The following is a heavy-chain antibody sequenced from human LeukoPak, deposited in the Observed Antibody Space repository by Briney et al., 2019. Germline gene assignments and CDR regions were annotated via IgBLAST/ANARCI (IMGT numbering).Heavy chain of an antibody. V-gene: IGHV3-23*01. J-gene: IGHJ4*02. Sequence: GGSLRLSCAASGFTFSSYAMSWVRQAPGKGLEWVSTISGSGGYTYYADSVKGRFTVSRDNSKNTLYLQMNSLRAEDTAVYYCAAGGSGSYLGYWGQGTLVTVSS. CDR1: GFTFSSYA. D-gene: IGHD3-10*01. CDR3: AAGGSGSYLGY. CDR2: ISGSGGYT.